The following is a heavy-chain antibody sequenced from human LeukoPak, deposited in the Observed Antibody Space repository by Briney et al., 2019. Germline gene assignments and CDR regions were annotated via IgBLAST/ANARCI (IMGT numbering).Heavy chain of an antibody. J-gene: IGHJ4*02. Sequence: PGGSLRLSCAASGFTFSNAWMSWVRQAPGKGLEWVANIKQHGSEKYYVDSVKGRFTISRDDAKNSLYPQMNSLRVEDTAVYYCARGGTMRGRIDVWGQGTLVTVSS. CDR1: GFTFSNAW. V-gene: IGHV3-7*05. D-gene: IGHD1-1*01. CDR3: ARGGTMRGRIDV. CDR2: IKQHGSEK.